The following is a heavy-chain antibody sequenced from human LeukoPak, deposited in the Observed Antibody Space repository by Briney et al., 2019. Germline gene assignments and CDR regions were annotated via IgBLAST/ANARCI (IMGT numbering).Heavy chain of an antibody. Sequence: ASVKVSCKASGYTFTSYGISWVRQAPGQGLEWMGWISAYNGNTNYAQKLQGRVTMTTDTSTSTAYMERRSLRSDDTAVYYCASSDSVFQALDPWGQGTLVTVFS. CDR3: ASSDSVFQALDP. J-gene: IGHJ5*02. V-gene: IGHV1-18*01. CDR2: ISAYNGNT. D-gene: IGHD2-21*01. CDR1: GYTFTSYG.